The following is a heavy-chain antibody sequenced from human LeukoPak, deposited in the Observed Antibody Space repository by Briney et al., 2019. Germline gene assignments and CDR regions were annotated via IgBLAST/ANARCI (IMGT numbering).Heavy chain of an antibody. CDR1: GDSFSNYY. CDR2: VYYSGST. J-gene: IGHJ3*02. V-gene: IGHV4-59*08. D-gene: IGHD3-16*01. Sequence: SETLSLTCSVSGDSFSNYYWTWIRQPPGKGLEWIGYVYYSGSTNYNPSLKTRLHLSVDTSKNQFSLRLSSVTAADTAVYYCACRPETYDYVWGIGAFDIWGQGTMVTVSS. CDR3: ACRPETYDYVWGIGAFDI.